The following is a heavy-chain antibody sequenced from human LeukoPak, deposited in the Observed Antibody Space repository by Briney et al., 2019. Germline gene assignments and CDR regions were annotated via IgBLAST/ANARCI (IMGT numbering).Heavy chain of an antibody. D-gene: IGHD3-3*01. CDR3: ARASWSHLGD. CDR2: MLFSGNT. J-gene: IGHJ4*02. V-gene: IGHV4-39*07. Sequence: PSETLSLTCIVSGGSISSGSHYWAWVRQPPGKGLEWIASMLFSGNTYYNPSLKSRVTISVDTSKNQFSLKLSSVTAADTAVYYCARASWSHLGDWGQGTLVTVSS. CDR1: GGSISSGSHY.